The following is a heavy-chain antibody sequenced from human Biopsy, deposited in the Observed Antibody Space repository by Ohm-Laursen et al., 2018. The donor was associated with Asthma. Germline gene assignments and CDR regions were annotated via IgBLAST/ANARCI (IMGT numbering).Heavy chain of an antibody. CDR3: AREGVAGTHIED. D-gene: IGHD6-19*01. CDR1: RFTYA. J-gene: IGHJ4*02. CDR2: ISYDGSSI. Sequence: SLRLSCAATRFTYAMHWVRQAPGKGLEWVAVISYDGSSIYYADSVKGRFTISRDNSKNTLSLQMNSLTAEDTAAYYCAREGVAGTHIEDWGQGTLVTVSS. V-gene: IGHV3-30-3*01.